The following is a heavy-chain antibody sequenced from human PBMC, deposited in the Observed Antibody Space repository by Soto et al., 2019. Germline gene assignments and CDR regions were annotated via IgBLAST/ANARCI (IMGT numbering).Heavy chain of an antibody. CDR1: GYPFTKFG. J-gene: IGHJ6*02. V-gene: IGHV1-18*01. Sequence: QPQLVQSGVELKKPGASVRVSCKASGYPFTKFGSNWVRQAPGQGLEWMGWISGHSGGTKYGPKFRDRLTIVTDTSSKTAYMEPRSLTSAATAVYYCAKDGGHGARMHICGMDAWGQGNTVTVSS. CDR2: ISGHSGGT. D-gene: IGHD1-26*01. CDR3: AKDGGHGARMHICGMDA.